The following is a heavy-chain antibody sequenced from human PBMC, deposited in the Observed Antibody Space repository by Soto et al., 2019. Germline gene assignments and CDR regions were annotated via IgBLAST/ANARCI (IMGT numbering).Heavy chain of an antibody. D-gene: IGHD3-3*01. Sequence: GGSLRLSCAASGFTFSSYAMHWVRQAPGKGLEWVAVISYDGSNKYYADSVKGRFTISRDNSKNTLYLQMNSLRAEDTAVYYCAIVYDFWSGYYSGEQFDYWGQGTLVTVSS. CDR2: ISYDGSNK. CDR3: AIVYDFWSGYYSGEQFDY. CDR1: GFTFSSYA. V-gene: IGHV3-30-3*01. J-gene: IGHJ4*02.